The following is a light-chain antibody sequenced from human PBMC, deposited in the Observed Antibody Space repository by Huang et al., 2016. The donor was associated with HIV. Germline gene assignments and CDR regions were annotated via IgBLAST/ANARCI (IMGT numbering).Light chain of an antibody. CDR3: QQRASWPWA. V-gene: IGKV3-11*01. Sequence: EVVLTQSPAALSLSSGERATLSCRASHSISNYLGWYHQKPGQAPRFLIYDASNRATGIPARFSGSGSGTEFTLTSDTLEPEDSAVYFCQQRASWPWAFGLGTRVEIK. CDR2: DAS. CDR1: HSISNY. J-gene: IGKJ1*01.